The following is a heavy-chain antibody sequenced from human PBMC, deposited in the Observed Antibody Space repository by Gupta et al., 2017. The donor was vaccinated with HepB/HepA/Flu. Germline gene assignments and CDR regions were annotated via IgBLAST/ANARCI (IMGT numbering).Heavy chain of an antibody. Sequence: QVQLVESGGGVVQPGRSLRLSCAASGFTFSSYGMHWVRQAPGKGLEWVAVISYDGSNKYYADPVKGRFTISRENSKNTLYLQMNSLRAEDTAVYYCAKEGWELRGQGTLVTVSS. CDR1: GFTFSSYG. J-gene: IGHJ4*02. CDR2: ISYDGSNK. V-gene: IGHV3-30*18. CDR3: AKEGWEL. D-gene: IGHD1-26*01.